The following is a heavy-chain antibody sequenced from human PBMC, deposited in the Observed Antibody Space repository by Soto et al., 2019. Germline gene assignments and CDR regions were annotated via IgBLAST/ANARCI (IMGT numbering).Heavy chain of an antibody. D-gene: IGHD3-22*01. V-gene: IGHV3-33*01. CDR2: IWSDGSNK. CDR1: GFTFSSYG. Sequence: QVQLVESGGGVVQPGRSLRLSCAASGFTFSSYGMHWVRQAPGKGLEWVAVIWSDGSNKYYADSVKGRFTISRDNSKNMLYLQMVTLRVGDTAVYFCARGAPHYDSSGYYFGYWGQGSLLTDSS. J-gene: IGHJ4*02. CDR3: ARGAPHYDSSGYYFGY.